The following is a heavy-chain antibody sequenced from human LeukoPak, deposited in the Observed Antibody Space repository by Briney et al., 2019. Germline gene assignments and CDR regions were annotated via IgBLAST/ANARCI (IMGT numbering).Heavy chain of an antibody. J-gene: IGHJ1*01. CDR1: GYTFNSYD. D-gene: IGHD3-22*01. CDR3: ATPGVHYDPSGYYPFQH. V-gene: IGHV1-8*01. Sequence: GASVKVSCKASGYTFNSYDINWVRLAAGQGLEWMGWMNPNSGNTGYAQQFQGRVTMTRNTATDTAYMELSSLRSEDTAVYYCATPGVHYDPSGYYPFQHWGQGTLVTVSS. CDR2: MNPNSGNT.